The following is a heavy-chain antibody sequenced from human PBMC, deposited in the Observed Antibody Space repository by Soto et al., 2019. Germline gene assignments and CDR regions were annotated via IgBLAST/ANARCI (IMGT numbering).Heavy chain of an antibody. J-gene: IGHJ4*02. CDR1: GFTFSSYA. CDR3: AKAPYYGFWSGYFNY. D-gene: IGHD3-3*01. V-gene: IGHV3-23*01. CDR2: ISGSGGST. Sequence: EVQLLESGGGLVQPGGSLRLSCAASGFTFSSYAMSWVRQAPGKGLEWVSAISGSGGSTYYADPVKGRFTITRDNSKNTVYLQMNSLRAEDTAVYYCAKAPYYGFWSGYFNYWGLGSVVTVSP.